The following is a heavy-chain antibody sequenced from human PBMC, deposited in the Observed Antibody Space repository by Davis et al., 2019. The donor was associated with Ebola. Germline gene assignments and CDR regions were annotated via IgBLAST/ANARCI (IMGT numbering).Heavy chain of an antibody. CDR2: ISSSSSYI. J-gene: IGHJ4*02. D-gene: IGHD1-1*01. V-gene: IGHV3-21*01. CDR1: GFTFSSYS. CDR3: ARAPPGSRFRLDH. Sequence: GGSLRLSCAASGFTFSSYSMNWVRQAPGKGLEWVSSISSSSSYIYYADSVKGRFTISRDNAKNSLYLQMNSLRAEDTAVYYCARAPPGSRFRLDHWGQGTLVTVSS.